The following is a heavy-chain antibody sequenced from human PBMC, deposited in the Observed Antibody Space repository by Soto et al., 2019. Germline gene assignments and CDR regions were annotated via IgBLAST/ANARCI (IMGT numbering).Heavy chain of an antibody. D-gene: IGHD3-10*01. CDR3: ARGSITMVRGNPDFDY. V-gene: IGHV1-18*04. Sequence: ASVKVSCKASGYTFTSYGISWVRQAPGQGLEWMGWISAYNGNTNYAQKLQGRVTMTTDTSTSTAYMELRSLRSDDTAVYYCARGSITMVRGNPDFDYWGQGTLVTVS. CDR1: GYTFTSYG. J-gene: IGHJ4*02. CDR2: ISAYNGNT.